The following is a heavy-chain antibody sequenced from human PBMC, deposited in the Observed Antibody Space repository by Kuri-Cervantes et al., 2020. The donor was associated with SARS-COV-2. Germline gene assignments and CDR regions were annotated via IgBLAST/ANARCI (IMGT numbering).Heavy chain of an antibody. CDR2: INPNSGGT. V-gene: IGHV1-2*02. Sequence: ASVKVSCKASGYTFTGYYIHWVRQAPGQGLEWMGWINPNSGGTNYAQKFQGRVTMTRDMSISTAYMELSSLRSDDTAVDYCAREGGIVDYWGQGTLVTVSS. D-gene: IGHD6-13*01. J-gene: IGHJ4*02. CDR3: AREGGIVDY. CDR1: GYTFTGYY.